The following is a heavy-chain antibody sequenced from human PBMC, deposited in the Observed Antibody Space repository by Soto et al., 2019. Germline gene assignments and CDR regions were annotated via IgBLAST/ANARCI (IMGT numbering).Heavy chain of an antibody. J-gene: IGHJ5*02. D-gene: IGHD3-3*01. Sequence: XSVKVSCKASGYTFTSYGISWVRQAPGQGLEWMGWISAYNGNTNYAQKLQGRVTMTTDTSTSTAYMELRSLRSDDTAVYYCARGPYYDFWSGYYNWFDHWGQGTLVTVSS. CDR2: ISAYNGNT. CDR1: GYTFTSYG. V-gene: IGHV1-18*01. CDR3: ARGPYYDFWSGYYNWFDH.